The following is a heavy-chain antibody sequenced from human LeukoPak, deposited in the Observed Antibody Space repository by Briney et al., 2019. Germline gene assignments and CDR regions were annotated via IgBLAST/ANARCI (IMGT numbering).Heavy chain of an antibody. V-gene: IGHV4-34*01. CDR3: TRNNWFDP. CDR2: INHSGTT. J-gene: IGHJ5*02. Sequence: SETLSLTCAVSGGSFSGYYWSWIRQSPGKGLEWIGEINHSGTTKYNPSLKSRVTISVDTPQNQFSLRLSSVTAADTAVYYCTRNNWFDPWGQGTLVTVSS. CDR1: GGSFSGYY.